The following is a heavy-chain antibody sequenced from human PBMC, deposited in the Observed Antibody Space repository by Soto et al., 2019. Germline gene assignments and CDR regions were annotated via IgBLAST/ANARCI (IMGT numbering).Heavy chain of an antibody. CDR3: GRCRTESYALDV. J-gene: IGHJ6*02. Sequence: GSSVKPACKASGYSFTSYGIGWVRQVPGQGPEWMGWISPYNGRTNYAQSVKGRVVMTTDISTNTVYLELLSLRSDDSAIYYCGRCRTESYALDVRR. V-gene: IGHV1-18*01. D-gene: IGHD2-2*01. CDR2: ISPYNGRT. CDR1: GYSFTSYG.